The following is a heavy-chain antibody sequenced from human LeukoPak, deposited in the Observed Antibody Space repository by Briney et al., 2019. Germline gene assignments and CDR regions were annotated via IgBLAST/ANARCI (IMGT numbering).Heavy chain of an antibody. Sequence: LGSSVKVSCKASGGTFSSYAISWVRQAPGQGLEWMGGIIPIFGTANYAQKFQGRVTITADESTSTAYMELSSLRSEDTAVYYCARDINEGLHSFNYWGQGTLVTVSS. CDR1: GGTFSSYA. CDR3: ARDINEGLHSFNY. J-gene: IGHJ4*02. V-gene: IGHV1-69*01. D-gene: IGHD5-12*01. CDR2: IIPIFGTA.